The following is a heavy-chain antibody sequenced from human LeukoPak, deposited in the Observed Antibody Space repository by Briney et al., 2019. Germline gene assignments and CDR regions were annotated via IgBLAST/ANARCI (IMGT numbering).Heavy chain of an antibody. CDR2: IYYSGDT. V-gene: IGHV4-39*01. J-gene: IGHJ6*03. CDR1: GDSISRHGYY. Sequence: SETLSLTCNVSGDSISRHGYYWGWIRQPPGKGLEWIGSIYYSGDTYYNPSLKSRRVTISVDTSKNQFSLRLSSVTAADTAVYYCARHQWHYYYYMGVWGKGSTVTVSS. D-gene: IGHD6-19*01. CDR3: ARHQWHYYYYMGV.